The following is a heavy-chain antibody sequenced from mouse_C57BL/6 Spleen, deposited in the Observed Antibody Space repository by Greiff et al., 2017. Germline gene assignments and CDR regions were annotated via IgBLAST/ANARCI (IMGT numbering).Heavy chain of an antibody. V-gene: IGHV1-81*01. Sequence: LQESGAELARPGASVKLSCKASGYTFTSYGISWVKQRTGQGLEWIGEIYPRSGNTYYNEQFKGKATLTADKSSSTAYMELRSLTSEDSAVDFCARRSFMVGYAMDYWGQGTSVTVSS. CDR2: IYPRSGNT. J-gene: IGHJ4*01. CDR1: GYTFTSYG. CDR3: ARRSFMVGYAMDY. D-gene: IGHD2-1*01.